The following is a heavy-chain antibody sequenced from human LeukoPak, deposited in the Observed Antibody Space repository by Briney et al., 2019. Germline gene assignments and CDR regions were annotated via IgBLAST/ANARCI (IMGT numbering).Heavy chain of an antibody. CDR3: ARPPYCSSTSCQYYFDY. J-gene: IGHJ4*02. CDR2: IKQDGSEK. Sequence: PGGSLRLSCAASGFTFSSYWMSWVRQAPGKGLEWVANIKQDGSEKYYVDSVKGRFTISRDNAKNSLYLQMNSLRAEDTAVYYCARPPYCSSTSCQYYFDYWGQGTLVTVSS. D-gene: IGHD2-2*01. CDR1: GFTFSSYW. V-gene: IGHV3-7*01.